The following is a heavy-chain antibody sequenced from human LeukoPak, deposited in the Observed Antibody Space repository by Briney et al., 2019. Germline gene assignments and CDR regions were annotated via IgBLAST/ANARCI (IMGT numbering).Heavy chain of an antibody. D-gene: IGHD6-13*01. CDR3: AKGPAVLAADFDY. CDR1: GFTLRNYG. V-gene: IGHV3-33*06. Sequence: GGSLRLSCAASGFTLRNYGMHWVRQAPGKGLEWVALIWYDGSNKFYADSVKGRFTISRDNSNNTLYLQINSLRPEDTAVYYCAKGPAVLAADFDYWGQGTLIAVSS. J-gene: IGHJ4*02. CDR2: IWYDGSNK.